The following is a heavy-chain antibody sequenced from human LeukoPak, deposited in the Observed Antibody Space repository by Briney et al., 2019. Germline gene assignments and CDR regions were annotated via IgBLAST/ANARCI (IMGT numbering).Heavy chain of an antibody. CDR2: ILGSGAST. D-gene: IGHD4-11*01. V-gene: IGHV3-23*01. CDR1: GFTFSSYA. J-gene: IGHJ4*02. Sequence: PGGSLRLSCAASGFTFSSYAMSWVRQAPGKGLEWVSIILGSGASTYYADSVKGRFTISRDNSKNTLYLQMDSLRVEDTAVYYCAKGTVRYYFDYWGQGTLVTVSS. CDR3: AKGTVRYYFDY.